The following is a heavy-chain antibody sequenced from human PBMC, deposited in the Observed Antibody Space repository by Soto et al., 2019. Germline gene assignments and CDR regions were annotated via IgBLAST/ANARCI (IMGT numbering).Heavy chain of an antibody. D-gene: IGHD4-17*01. J-gene: IGHJ6*02. CDR2: IIPVFGTA. Sequence: QVQLVQSGAEVKKPGSSVKVSCKASGGSLSNYGISWVRQAPGQGLEWMGGIIPVFGTANYAQKFQGRVTLTADESTNIVYMDVTSLRSEDTSVYYCARGDATKIVVTTHYAMDVWGQGTTVTVSS. V-gene: IGHV1-69*12. CDR3: ARGDATKIVVTTHYAMDV. CDR1: GGSLSNYG.